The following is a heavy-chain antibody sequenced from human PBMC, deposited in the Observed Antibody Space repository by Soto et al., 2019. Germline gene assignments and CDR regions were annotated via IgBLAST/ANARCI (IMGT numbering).Heavy chain of an antibody. D-gene: IGHD3-3*01. CDR3: ARGYYDFWSGQPLYFDY. V-gene: IGHV3-64*01. Sequence: GGSLRLSCAASGFTFSSYAMHWVRQAPGKGLEYVSAISSNGGSTYYANSVKGRFTISRDNSKNTLYLQMGSLRAEDMAVYYCARGYYDFWSGQPLYFDYWGQGTLVTVSS. CDR1: GFTFSSYA. CDR2: ISSNGGST. J-gene: IGHJ4*02.